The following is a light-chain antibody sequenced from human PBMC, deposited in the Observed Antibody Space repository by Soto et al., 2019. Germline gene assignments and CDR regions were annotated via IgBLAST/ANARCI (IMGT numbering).Light chain of an antibody. J-gene: IGLJ1*01. CDR3: FSFTTTSTHV. CDR1: NSDIVAYEY. V-gene: IGLV2-14*03. Sequence: QSVLTQPASLSGSPGQSIPISGTRTNSDIVAYEYVSRFQHQPDKVPKLTSSYVNNRLSGPSNRFSGFKSGNAPYLTISGLRVGDEAQYFCFSFTTTSTHVFGTGTKVTVL. CDR2: YVN.